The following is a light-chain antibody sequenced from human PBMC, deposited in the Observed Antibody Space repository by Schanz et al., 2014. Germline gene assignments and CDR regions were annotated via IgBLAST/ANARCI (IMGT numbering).Light chain of an antibody. CDR1: QALNNR. CDR3: QQSYSTPRT. CDR2: TAS. V-gene: IGKV1-12*01. J-gene: IGKJ1*01. Sequence: DIQMTQSPSSVSASVGDRVTITCRASQALNNRLAWYQQKPGRAPNLLIYTASTLHSGVPSRFSGSGSGTDFTLTISSLQPEDFATYYCQQSYSTPRTFGQGTKVEIK.